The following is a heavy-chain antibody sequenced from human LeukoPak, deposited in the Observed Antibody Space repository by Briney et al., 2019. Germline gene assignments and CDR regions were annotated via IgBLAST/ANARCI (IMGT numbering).Heavy chain of an antibody. CDR3: AREGLYYYDNSAYYPH. CDR1: GYTFTGYY. Sequence: VSVKVSCKASGYTFTGYYIHWVRQAPGQGPEWMGWINPNSGGTNYAEKFQGWVTMTRDTSISTAYMELSRLRSDDTAVYYCAREGLYYYDNSAYYPHWGQGTLVTVSS. V-gene: IGHV1-2*04. J-gene: IGHJ4*02. CDR2: INPNSGGT. D-gene: IGHD3-22*01.